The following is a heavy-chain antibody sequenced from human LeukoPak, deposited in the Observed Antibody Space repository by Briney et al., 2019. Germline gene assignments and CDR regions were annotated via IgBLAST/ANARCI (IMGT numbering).Heavy chain of an antibody. CDR2: ISGSGGST. Sequence: PGRSLRLSCAASGFTFSSYAMSWVRQAPGKGLEWVSAISGSGGSTYYADSVKGRFTISRDNSKNTLYLQMNSLRAEDTAVYYCAKDGSRWVGRLWYFDFWGRGTLVTVSS. CDR3: AKDGSRWVGRLWYFDF. J-gene: IGHJ2*01. D-gene: IGHD1-1*01. V-gene: IGHV3-23*01. CDR1: GFTFSSYA.